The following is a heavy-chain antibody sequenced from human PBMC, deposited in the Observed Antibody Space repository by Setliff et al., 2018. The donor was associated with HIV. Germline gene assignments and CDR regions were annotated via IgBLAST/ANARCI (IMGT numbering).Heavy chain of an antibody. J-gene: IGHJ5*02. CDR3: ARQTGDWFDP. CDR1: GGTFSSYA. D-gene: IGHD3-10*01. V-gene: IGHV1-69*13. CDR2: IIPIFGTA. Sequence: RASVKVSCKASGGTFSSYAISWVRQAPGQGLEWMGGIIPIFGTANYAQKFQGRVTITADESTSTAYMELSSLRSEDTAVYYCARQTGDWFDPWGQGTLVTVSS.